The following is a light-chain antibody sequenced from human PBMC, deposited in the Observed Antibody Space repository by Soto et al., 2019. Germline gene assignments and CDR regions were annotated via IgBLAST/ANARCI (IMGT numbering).Light chain of an antibody. J-gene: IGLJ1*01. CDR3: ISYTSRRIYV. CDR2: EVS. CDR1: SSDVGAYNY. V-gene: IGLV2-14*01. Sequence: QSVLTQPASVSGSPGQSITISCTGTSSDVGAYNYVSWYQQHPGRAPKLMIYEVSSRPSGVSNRFSGSKSDNTASLTISGLQAEDEADYYCISYTSRRIYVFGTGTKAPS.